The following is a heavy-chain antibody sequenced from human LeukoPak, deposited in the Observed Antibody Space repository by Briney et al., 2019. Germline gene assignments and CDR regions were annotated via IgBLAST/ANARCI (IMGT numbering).Heavy chain of an antibody. CDR1: GFIFSSYS. V-gene: IGHV3-21*01. CDR3: ARDSQVLLWFGEMKDAFDI. J-gene: IGHJ3*02. D-gene: IGHD3-10*01. CDR2: ISSSSSYI. Sequence: GGSLRLSCAASGFIFSSYSMNWVRQAPGKGLEWVSSISSSSSYIYYADSVKGRFTISRGNAKNSLYLQMNSLRAEDTAVYYCARDSQVLLWFGEMKDAFDIWGQGTMVTVSS.